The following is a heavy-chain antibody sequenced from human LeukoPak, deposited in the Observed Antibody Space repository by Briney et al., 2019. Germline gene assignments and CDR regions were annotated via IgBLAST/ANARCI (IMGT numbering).Heavy chain of an antibody. CDR3: AKVGLLDTAMVHFDY. CDR1: GFTFSSYA. V-gene: IGHV3-23*01. Sequence: PGGSLRLSCAASGFTFSSYAMSWVRQAPGKGLEWVSAISGSGGSTYYADSVKGRFTISRDNSKNTLCLQMNSLRAEDTAVYYCAKVGLLDTAMVHFDYWGQGTLVTVSS. J-gene: IGHJ4*02. D-gene: IGHD5-18*01. CDR2: ISGSGGST.